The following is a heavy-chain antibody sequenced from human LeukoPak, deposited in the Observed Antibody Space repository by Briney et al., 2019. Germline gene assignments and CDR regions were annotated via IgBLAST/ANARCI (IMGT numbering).Heavy chain of an antibody. CDR3: ARDLTPYWGMFDY. J-gene: IGHJ4*02. V-gene: IGHV4-30-4*08. D-gene: IGHD7-27*01. CDR1: GGSISSGDYY. Sequence: SETLSLTCTVSGGSISSGDYYWSWIRQPPGKGLEWIGYIYYSGSTYYNPSLKSRVTISVDTSKNQFSLKLSSVTAADTAVYYCARDLTPYWGMFDYWGQGTLVTVSS. CDR2: IYYSGST.